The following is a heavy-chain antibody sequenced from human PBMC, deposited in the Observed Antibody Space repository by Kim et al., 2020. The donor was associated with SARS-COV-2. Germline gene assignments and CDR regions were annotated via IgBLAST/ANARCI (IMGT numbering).Heavy chain of an antibody. CDR1: GYTFTSYA. CDR3: ARGFTVVVVTLPGY. Sequence: ASVKVSCKASGYTFTSYAMHWVRQAPGQRLEWMGWINAGNGNTKYSQKFQGRVTITRDTSASTAYMELSSLRSEDTAVYYCARGFTVVVVTLPGYWGQGTLVTVSS. D-gene: IGHD3-22*01. J-gene: IGHJ4*02. V-gene: IGHV1-3*01. CDR2: INAGNGNT.